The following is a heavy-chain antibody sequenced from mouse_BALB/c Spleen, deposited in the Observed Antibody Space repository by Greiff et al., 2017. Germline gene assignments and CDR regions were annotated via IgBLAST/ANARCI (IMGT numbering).Heavy chain of an antibody. V-gene: IGHV1S135*01. Sequence: VQLQQSGPELVKPGASVKVSCKASGYAFTSYNMYWVKQSHGKSLEWIGYIDPYNGGTSYNQKFKGKATLTVDKSSSTAYMHLSSLTSEDSAVYYCARSTFYYYDAMDYWGQGTSVTVSS. CDR2: IDPYNGGT. CDR1: GYAFTSYN. D-gene: IGHD1-1*01. CDR3: ARSTFYYYDAMDY. J-gene: IGHJ4*01.